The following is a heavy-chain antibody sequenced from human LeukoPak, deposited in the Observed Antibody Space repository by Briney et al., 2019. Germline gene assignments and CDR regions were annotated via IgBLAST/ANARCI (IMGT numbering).Heavy chain of an antibody. V-gene: IGHV3-33*01. D-gene: IGHD3-22*01. CDR3: AREGNYYYDSSGSLNY. CDR2: IWYDGSNK. CDR1: GFTFSSYG. J-gene: IGHJ4*02. Sequence: GRSLRLSCAASGFTFSSYGMHWVRQAPGKGPEGVAVIWYDGSNKYYADSVKGRFTISRDNSKNTLYLQMNSLSAEDTAVYYCAREGNYYYDSSGSLNYWGQGTLVTVSS.